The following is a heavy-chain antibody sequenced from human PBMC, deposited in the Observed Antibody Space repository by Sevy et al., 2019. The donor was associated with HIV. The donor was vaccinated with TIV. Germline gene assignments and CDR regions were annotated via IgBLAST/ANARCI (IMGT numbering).Heavy chain of an antibody. CDR2: INSDGSST. D-gene: IGHD2-21*01. Sequence: GGSLRLSCAASGFTFSSNWMHWVRQAPGKELVWVSRINSDGSSTNYADSVKGRFTISRDNAKNTLYLQMNSLRAEDTAVYYCARDAFVLVNRGGKKDGYFQNWGQGALVTVSS. CDR1: GFTFSSNW. V-gene: IGHV3-74*01. J-gene: IGHJ1*01. CDR3: ARDAFVLVNRGGKKDGYFQN.